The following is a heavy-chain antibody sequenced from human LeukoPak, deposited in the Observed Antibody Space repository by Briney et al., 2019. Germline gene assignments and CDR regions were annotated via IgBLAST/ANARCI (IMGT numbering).Heavy chain of an antibody. CDR3: ARHRAPDDWNAFDI. J-gene: IGHJ3*02. D-gene: IGHD3-9*01. V-gene: IGHV5-51*01. CDR1: GYSFTSYW. CDR2: IYPGDSDT. Sequence: GESLKISCKGSGYSFTSYWVGWVRQMPGKSLEWMGIIYPGDSDTRYSPSFQGQVTISADKSISTAYLQWSSLKASDTAMYYCARHRAPDDWNAFDIWGQGTMVTVSS.